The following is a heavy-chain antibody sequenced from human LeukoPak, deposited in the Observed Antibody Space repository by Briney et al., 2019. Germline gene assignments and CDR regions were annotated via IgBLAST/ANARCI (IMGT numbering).Heavy chain of an antibody. Sequence: SETLSLTCTVSGGSLSSYFWSWIRQPPGKGLEWIGYIYDSGNTNYNPSLKSRVTISVDTSKNQFSLKLSSLTAADTAVYYCAGARDYGGNPSYFDYWGQGTLVTVSS. J-gene: IGHJ4*02. CDR3: AGARDYGGNPSYFDY. CDR2: IYDSGNT. CDR1: GGSLSSYF. V-gene: IGHV4-59*01. D-gene: IGHD4-23*01.